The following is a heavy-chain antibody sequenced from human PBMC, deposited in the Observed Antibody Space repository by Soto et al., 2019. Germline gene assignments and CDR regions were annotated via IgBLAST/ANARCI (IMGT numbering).Heavy chain of an antibody. V-gene: IGHV1-69*13. J-gene: IGHJ6*02. CDR2: IIPIFGTA. Sequence: GASVKVSCKASGGTFSSYAIGWVRQAPGQGLEWMGGIIPIFGTANYAQKFQGRVTITADESTSTAYMELSSLRSEDTAVYYCARDLGYCSSTSCYTTFLYYYGMDVWGQGTTVTVSS. CDR3: ARDLGYCSSTSCYTTFLYYYGMDV. CDR1: GGTFSSYA. D-gene: IGHD2-2*02.